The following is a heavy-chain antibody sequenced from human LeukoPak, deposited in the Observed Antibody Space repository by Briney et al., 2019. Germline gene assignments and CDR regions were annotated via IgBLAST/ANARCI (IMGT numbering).Heavy chain of an antibody. D-gene: IGHD3-3*01. CDR3: ARLRFLEWLEPRGAFDI. V-gene: IGHV4-34*01. CDR2: INHSGST. J-gene: IGHJ3*02. CDR1: GGSFSGYY. Sequence: SETLSLTCAVYGGSFSGYYWSWIRQPPGKGLEWIGEINHSGSTNYNPSLKSRVTISVDTSKNQFSLKLSSVTAADTAVYYCARLRFLEWLEPRGAFDIWGQGTMVTVSS.